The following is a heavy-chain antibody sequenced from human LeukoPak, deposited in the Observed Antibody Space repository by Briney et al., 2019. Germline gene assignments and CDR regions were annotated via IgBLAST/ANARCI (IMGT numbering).Heavy chain of an antibody. CDR2: ISGSGGST. J-gene: IGHJ4*02. Sequence: GGSLRLSCAASGFTFSSYAMSWVRQAPGKGLEWVPGISGSGGSTYYADSVKGRFTISRDNSRNTLYLQMNSPRAEDTAVYYCAILPGYSSGWYEVNYWGQGTLVTVSS. V-gene: IGHV3-23*01. CDR1: GFTFSSYA. CDR3: AILPGYSSGWYEVNY. D-gene: IGHD6-13*01.